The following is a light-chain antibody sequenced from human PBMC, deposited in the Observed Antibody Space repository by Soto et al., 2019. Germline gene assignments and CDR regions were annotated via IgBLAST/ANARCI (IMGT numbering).Light chain of an antibody. CDR2: AAS. CDR1: QGISSY. J-gene: IGKJ5*01. V-gene: IGKV1-9*01. Sequence: DIQMTQSASTLSGSEGDRVTITCRASQGISSYLAWYQQKPGKAPKLLMYAASTLQRGVPSRFSGSGSGTEFTLAISSLQPEDFATYYCQQFNDYPITFGQGTRLEIK. CDR3: QQFNDYPIT.